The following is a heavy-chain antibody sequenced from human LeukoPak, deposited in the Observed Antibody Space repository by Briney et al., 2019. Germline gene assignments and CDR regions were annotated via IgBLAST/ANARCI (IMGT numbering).Heavy chain of an antibody. J-gene: IGHJ2*01. CDR2: IFYSGST. Sequence: SETLSLTCAVYGGSFSGYYWSRIRQPPGKGLEWIGYIFYSGSTNYNPSLKSRVTISVDTSKNQFSPKLRSVTAADTAVYYCARVYYSSSYDYWYFDLWGRGTLVTVSS. V-gene: IGHV4-59*01. D-gene: IGHD6-13*01. CDR1: GGSFSGYY. CDR3: ARVYYSSSYDYWYFDL.